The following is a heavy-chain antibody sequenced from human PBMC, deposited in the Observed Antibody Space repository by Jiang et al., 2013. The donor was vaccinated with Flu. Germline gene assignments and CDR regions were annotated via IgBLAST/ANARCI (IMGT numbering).Heavy chain of an antibody. Sequence: QLLESGGGVVQPGGSLRLSCAASGFTFSSYGMHWVRQAPGKGLEWVAFIRYDGSNKYYADSVKGRFTISRDNSKNTLYLQMNSLRAEDTAVYYCAKYLGRSSPKNDYWGQGTLVTVSS. D-gene: IGHD3-10*01. CDR3: AKYLGRSSPKNDY. V-gene: IGHV3-30*02. J-gene: IGHJ4*02. CDR1: GFTFSSYG. CDR2: IRYDGSNK.